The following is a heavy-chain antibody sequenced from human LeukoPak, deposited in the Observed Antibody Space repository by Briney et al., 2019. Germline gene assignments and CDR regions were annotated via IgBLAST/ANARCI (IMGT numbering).Heavy chain of an antibody. CDR1: GGSISSGGYY. CDR2: IYYSGST. Sequence: SETLSLTCTVSGGSISSGGYYWSWIRQHPGKGLEWIGYIYYSGSTYYNPSLKSRVTISVDTSKNQFSLKLSSVTAADTAVYYCARGDVVVPLDYWGQGTLVTVSS. V-gene: IGHV4-31*03. CDR3: ARGDVVVPLDY. J-gene: IGHJ4*02. D-gene: IGHD2-2*01.